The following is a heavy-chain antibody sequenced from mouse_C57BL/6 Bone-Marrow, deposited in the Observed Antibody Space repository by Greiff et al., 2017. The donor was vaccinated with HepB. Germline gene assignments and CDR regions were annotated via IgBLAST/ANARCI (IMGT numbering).Heavy chain of an antibody. CDR2: ISSGGSYT. J-gene: IGHJ3*01. Sequence: EVKLMESGGDLVKPGGSLKLSCAASGFTFSSYGMSWVRQTPDKRLEWVATISSGGSYTYYPDSVKGRFTISRDNAKNTLYLQMSSLKSEDTAMYYCARLPRGAYWGQGTLVTVSA. CDR1: GFTFSSYG. V-gene: IGHV5-6*01. CDR3: ARLPRGAY.